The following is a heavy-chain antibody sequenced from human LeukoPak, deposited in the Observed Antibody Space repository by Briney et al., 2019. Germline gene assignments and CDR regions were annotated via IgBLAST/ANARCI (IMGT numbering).Heavy chain of an antibody. V-gene: IGHV5-51*01. CDR1: GYSFTSYW. CDR3: ARRDYSNYVVAGFDY. Sequence: GESLKISCKGSGYSFTSYWIGWVRQMPGKGLEWMGIIYPGDSDTRYSPSFPGQVTISADKSISTAYLQWSSLKASDTAMYYCARRDYSNYVVAGFDYWGQGTLVTVSS. D-gene: IGHD4-11*01. J-gene: IGHJ4*02. CDR2: IYPGDSDT.